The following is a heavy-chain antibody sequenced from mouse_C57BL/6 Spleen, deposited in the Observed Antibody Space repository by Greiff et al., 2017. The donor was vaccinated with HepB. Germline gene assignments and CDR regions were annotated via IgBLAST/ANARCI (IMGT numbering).Heavy chain of an antibody. D-gene: IGHD1-1*02. Sequence: EVKLEESGGGLVKPGGSLKLSCAASGFTFSSYTMSWVRQTPEKRLEWVATISGGGGNTYYPDSVKGRFTISRDNAKNTLYLQMSSLRSEDTALYYCARHGGSYWYFDVWGTGTTVTVSS. CDR3: ARHGGSYWYFDV. CDR2: ISGGGGNT. V-gene: IGHV5-9*01. J-gene: IGHJ1*03. CDR1: GFTFSSYT.